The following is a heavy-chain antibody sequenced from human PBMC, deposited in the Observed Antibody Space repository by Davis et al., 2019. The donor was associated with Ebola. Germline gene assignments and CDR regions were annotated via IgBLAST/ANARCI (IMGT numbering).Heavy chain of an antibody. D-gene: IGHD2-8*02. V-gene: IGHV3-53*04. Sequence: GGSLRLSCAASGFIVSSNYMSWVRQAPGKGLEWVSVIYSGGTTNYADSVKGRFTISRHNSKNTLYLQINSLRAEDTAVYYCASLRRTITGMDDGFDIWGQGTMVTVSS. CDR1: GFIVSSNY. CDR3: ASLRRTITGMDDGFDI. CDR2: IYSGGTT. J-gene: IGHJ3*02.